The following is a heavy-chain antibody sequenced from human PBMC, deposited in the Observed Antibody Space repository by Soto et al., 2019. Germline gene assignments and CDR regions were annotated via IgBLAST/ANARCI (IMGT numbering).Heavy chain of an antibody. V-gene: IGHV4-4*02. CDR1: GGSISSTNW. J-gene: IGHJ4*02. Sequence: SETLSLTCAVSGGSISSTNWWTWVRQPPGKGLEWIGEIYHSGSTNYNPSLKSRVTISVDKSKNQFSLQLSSMTAADTAVYYCSAYSGSTYGPLYYWGKGTQVPVSS. CDR2: IYHSGST. D-gene: IGHD2-15*01. CDR3: SAYSGSTYGPLYY.